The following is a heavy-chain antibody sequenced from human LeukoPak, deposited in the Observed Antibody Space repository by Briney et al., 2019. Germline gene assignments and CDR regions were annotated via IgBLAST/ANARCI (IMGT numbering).Heavy chain of an antibody. CDR1: GGSFSGYY. CDR2: INHSGST. V-gene: IGHV4-34*01. J-gene: IGHJ3*02. CDR3: ARGRVRTNGVRVSAFDI. D-gene: IGHD2-8*01. Sequence: NPSETLSLTCAVYGGSFSGYYWSWIRQPPGKGLEWIGEINHSGSTNYNPSLKSRVTISVDTSKNQFSLKLSSVTAADTAVYYCARGRVRTNGVRVSAFDIWGQGTMVTVSS.